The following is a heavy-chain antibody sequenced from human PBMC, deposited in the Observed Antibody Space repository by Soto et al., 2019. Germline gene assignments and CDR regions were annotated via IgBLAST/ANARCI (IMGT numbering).Heavy chain of an antibody. Sequence: LSLSCAASGFTFSDYYMTWIRQAPGKGLEWVSYISSSGTGIYYPDSMKGRFTISRDNAKKSLYLQMSSLRAEDTAAYYCARAYSDAFDIWGQGTMVTVSS. J-gene: IGHJ3*02. CDR2: ISSSGTGI. CDR1: GFTFSDYY. D-gene: IGHD2-15*01. CDR3: ARAYSDAFDI. V-gene: IGHV3-11*04.